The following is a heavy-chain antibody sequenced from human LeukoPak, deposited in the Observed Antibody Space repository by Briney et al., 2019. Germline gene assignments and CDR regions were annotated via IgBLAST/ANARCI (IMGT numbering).Heavy chain of an antibody. D-gene: IGHD1-26*01. CDR2: IYHSGNT. Sequence: SETLSLTCTVSGGSISNSNYHWGWIRQPPGKGLEWIGSIYHSGNTYYNPSLKSRVTISVDTSKNQFSQKLNSMTAADTAVYYCARLISGSPADYWGQGTLVTVSS. CDR3: ARLISGSPADY. CDR1: GGSISNSNYH. J-gene: IGHJ4*02. V-gene: IGHV4-39*01.